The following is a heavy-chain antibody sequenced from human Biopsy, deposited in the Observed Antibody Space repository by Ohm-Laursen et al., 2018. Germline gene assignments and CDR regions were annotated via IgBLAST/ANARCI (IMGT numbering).Heavy chain of an antibody. D-gene: IGHD2-8*01. Sequence: SDTLSLTCTVSGGSISNNNYYWGWIRQPPGKGLEWIGSIFYRGSTHYKPSLKSRVNMSVDTSKNQFSLKLNCVTAADTAVYYCARGMRYCTNAVCYKSGSGSYYRYYYGMDVWGQGTTVTVSS. V-gene: IGHV4-39*01. CDR3: ARGMRYCTNAVCYKSGSGSYYRYYYGMDV. J-gene: IGHJ6*02. CDR2: IFYRGST. CDR1: GGSISNNNYY.